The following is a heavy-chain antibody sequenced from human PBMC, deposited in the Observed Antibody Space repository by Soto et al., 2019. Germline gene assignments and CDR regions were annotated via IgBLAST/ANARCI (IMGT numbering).Heavy chain of an antibody. Sequence: VSVKVSCKASGYTFTGYFIYWVRQAPGEGLEWVGYIKPNSCVMKYAPSFLGRVTIICDTSITTGYMDVNNVRSDETSGDSGAGSRGTIHASVPWGPGTLVTVSS. CDR3: AGSRGTIHASVP. D-gene: IGHD3-10*01. CDR2: IKPNSCVM. J-gene: IGHJ5*02. CDR1: GYTFTGYF. V-gene: IGHV1-2*02.